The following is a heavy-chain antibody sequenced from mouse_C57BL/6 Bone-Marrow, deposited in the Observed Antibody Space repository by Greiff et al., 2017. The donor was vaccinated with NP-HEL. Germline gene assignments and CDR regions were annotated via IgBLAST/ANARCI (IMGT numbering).Heavy chain of an antibody. Sequence: EVMLVESGGGLVKPGGSLKLSCAASGFTFSSYAMSWVRQTPEKRLEWVATISAGGSYTYYPDNVKGRFTISRDNAKNNLDLQMSHLKAEDTAMYYCAEGGYYAMDYWGQGTSVTVSS. V-gene: IGHV5-4*03. J-gene: IGHJ4*01. CDR1: GFTFSSYA. CDR2: ISAGGSYT. CDR3: AEGGYYAMDY.